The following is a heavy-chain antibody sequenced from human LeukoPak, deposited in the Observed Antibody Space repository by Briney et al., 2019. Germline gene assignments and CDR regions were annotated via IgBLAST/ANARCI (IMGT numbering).Heavy chain of an antibody. Sequence: PSETLSLTCTVSGGSISSYYWSWIRQPPGKGLEWIGYLYYGGSTIYNPSLKSRVTISVDTSKNQFSLKLTSVTAADTAVYYCARGTIFGVLMDVWGQGTTVTVSS. CDR1: GGSISSYY. D-gene: IGHD3-3*01. J-gene: IGHJ6*02. CDR3: ARGTIFGVLMDV. CDR2: LYYGGST. V-gene: IGHV4-59*01.